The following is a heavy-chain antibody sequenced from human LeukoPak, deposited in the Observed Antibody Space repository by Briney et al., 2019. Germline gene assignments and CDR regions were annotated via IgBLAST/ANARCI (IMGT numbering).Heavy chain of an antibody. CDR1: GFTSTTYA. Sequence: PGGPLRLSCAASGFTSTTYAINWVRQVPGKGLEWVSSITADGANTYLADCVRGRLTISRDNSKNTVYLQMNSLRAEDTAVYYCAKATLGSCGGVRCYPFDYWGQGTLVTVSS. V-gene: IGHV3-23*01. CDR3: AKATLGSCGGVRCYPFDY. CDR2: ITADGANT. D-gene: IGHD2-15*01. J-gene: IGHJ4*02.